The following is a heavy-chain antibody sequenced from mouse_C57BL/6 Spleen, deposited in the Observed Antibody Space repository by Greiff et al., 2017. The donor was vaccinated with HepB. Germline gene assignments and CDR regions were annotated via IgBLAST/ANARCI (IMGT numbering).Heavy chain of an antibody. V-gene: IGHV5-17*01. CDR3: ARTRANFASWFAY. D-gene: IGHD4-1*01. Sequence: EVKLVESGGGLVKPGGSLKLSCAASGFTFSDYGMHWVRQAPEKGLEWVAYISSGSSTIYYADTVKGRFTISRDNAKNTLFLQMTSLRSEDTAMYYCARTRANFASWFAYWGQGTLVTVSA. CDR2: ISSGSSTI. CDR1: GFTFSDYG. J-gene: IGHJ3*01.